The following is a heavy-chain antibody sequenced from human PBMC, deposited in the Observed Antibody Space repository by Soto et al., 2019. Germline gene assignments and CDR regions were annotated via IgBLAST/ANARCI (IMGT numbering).Heavy chain of an antibody. CDR1: GCTFSSYA. CDR3: AQSYCSSTSSYCSHGMDV. V-gene: IGHV1-69*13. CDR2: IIPIFGTA. D-gene: IGHD2-2*01. J-gene: IGHJ6*02. Sequence: GASVKVSCKASGCTFSSYAISWVRQAPGQGLEWMGGIIPIFGTANYAQKFQGRVTITADESTSTAYMELSSLRSEDTAVYYCAQSYCSSTSSYCSHGMDVWGQGTTVTVSS.